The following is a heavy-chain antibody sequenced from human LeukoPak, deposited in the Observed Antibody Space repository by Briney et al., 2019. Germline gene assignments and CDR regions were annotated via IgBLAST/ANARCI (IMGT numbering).Heavy chain of an antibody. CDR2: INHSGST. V-gene: IGHV4-34*01. CDR1: GGSFSGYY. D-gene: IGHD6-13*01. Sequence: TPSETLSLTCAVYGGSFSGYYWSWIRQPPGKGLEWIGEINHSGSTNYNPSLKSRVTISVDTSKNQFSLKLSSVTAADTAVYYCARRYSSSWYGMDVWGQGTTVTVSS. CDR3: ARRYSSSWYGMDV. J-gene: IGHJ6*02.